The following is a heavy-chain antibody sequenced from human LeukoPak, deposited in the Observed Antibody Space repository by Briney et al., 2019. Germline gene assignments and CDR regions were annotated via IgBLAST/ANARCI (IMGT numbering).Heavy chain of an antibody. CDR1: AGSISSSDW. V-gene: IGHV4-4*02. CDR2: VYHSGST. D-gene: IGHD6-13*01. CDR3: AGGDSSSWTYYYYYYMDV. Sequence: SETMSLTCAVSAGSISSSDWWSWVRQPPEKGLEWIGEVYHSGSTNYNPSLKSRVTISVDKSKNQFSLNLSSVTAADTAVYYCAGGDSSSWTYYYYYYMDVWGKGTTVTVSS. J-gene: IGHJ6*03.